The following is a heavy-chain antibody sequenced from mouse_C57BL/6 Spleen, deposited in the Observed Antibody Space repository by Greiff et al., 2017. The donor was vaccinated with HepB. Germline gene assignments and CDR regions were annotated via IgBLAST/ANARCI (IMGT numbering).Heavy chain of an antibody. Sequence: VMLVESGAELVKPGASVKISCKASGYAFSSYWMNWVKQRPGKGLEWIGQIYPGDGDTNYNGKFKGKATLTADKSSSTAYMQLSSLTSEDSAVYFCARQGDGYPFAYWGQGTLVTVSA. V-gene: IGHV1-80*01. CDR3: ARQGDGYPFAY. CDR1: GYAFSSYW. CDR2: IYPGDGDT. J-gene: IGHJ3*01. D-gene: IGHD2-3*01.